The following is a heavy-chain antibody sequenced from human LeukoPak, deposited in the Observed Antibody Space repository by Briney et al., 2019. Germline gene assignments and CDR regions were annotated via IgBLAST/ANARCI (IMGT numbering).Heavy chain of an antibody. Sequence: PSETLSLTCAVYGGSFSGYSWSWIRQPPGKGLEWIGEINHSGSTNYNPSLKSRVSISVDTSKNQFSLKLSSVTAADTAVYYCARGRGYRVWGQGTMVTVSS. CDR1: GGSFSGYS. J-gene: IGHJ3*01. V-gene: IGHV4-34*01. D-gene: IGHD1-1*01. CDR2: INHSGST. CDR3: ARGRGYRV.